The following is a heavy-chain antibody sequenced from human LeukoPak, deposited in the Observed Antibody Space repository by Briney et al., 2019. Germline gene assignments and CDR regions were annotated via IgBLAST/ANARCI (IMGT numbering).Heavy chain of an antibody. V-gene: IGHV1-18*01. Sequence: ASVKVSCKASGYTFTSYGISWGRQAPGQGVGCRGWSSAFKGNTNYAQKLQGRFSMTTDRSTSTAYMELRSLRSDDTAVYYCARVDGAWSNQLLRTLYYYYMDVWGKGTTVTVSS. CDR1: GYTFTSYG. CDR3: ARVDGAWSNQLLRTLYYYYMDV. J-gene: IGHJ6*03. CDR2: SSAFKGNT. D-gene: IGHD2-2*01.